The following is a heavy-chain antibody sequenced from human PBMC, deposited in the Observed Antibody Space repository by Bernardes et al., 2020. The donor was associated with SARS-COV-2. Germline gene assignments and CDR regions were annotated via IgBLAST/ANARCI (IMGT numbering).Heavy chain of an antibody. CDR2: ISGSGGST. CDR3: AKDWDYMTTVTLGYFDY. D-gene: IGHD4-17*01. J-gene: IGHJ4*02. V-gene: IGHV3-23*01. Sequence: GGSLRLSCAASGFTFSSYAMSWVRQAPGKGLEWVSAISGSGGSTYYADSVKGRFTISRDNSKNTLYLQMNSLRAEDTAVYYCAKDWDYMTTVTLGYFDYWGQGTLVTVSS. CDR1: GFTFSSYA.